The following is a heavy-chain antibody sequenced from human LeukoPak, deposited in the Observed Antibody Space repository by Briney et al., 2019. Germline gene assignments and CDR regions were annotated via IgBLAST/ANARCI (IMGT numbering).Heavy chain of an antibody. CDR2: IYYSGST. V-gene: IGHV4-30-4*01. Sequence: SETLSLTCTVSGGSISSGDYYWSWIRQPPGKGLEGIGYIYYSGSTYYNPSLKSRVTISVDTSKNQFSLKLSSVTAADTAVYYCARGSTSFAGFDYWGQGTLVTVSS. D-gene: IGHD2-2*01. CDR3: ARGSTSFAGFDY. J-gene: IGHJ4*02. CDR1: GGSISSGDYY.